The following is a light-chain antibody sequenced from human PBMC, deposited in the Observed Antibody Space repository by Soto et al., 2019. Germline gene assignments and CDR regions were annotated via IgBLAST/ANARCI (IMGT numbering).Light chain of an antibody. Sequence: DIQMTQSPSTLSASVGDRVTITCRASQSISSWLAWYQQKPGKAPKLLIYAASSLQSGVPSRFSGSGSGTDFTLTINSLQPEDFATYYCQQAYSTPWTFGQGTKVDI. CDR3: QQAYSTPWT. CDR1: QSISSW. CDR2: AAS. J-gene: IGKJ1*01. V-gene: IGKV1-5*01.